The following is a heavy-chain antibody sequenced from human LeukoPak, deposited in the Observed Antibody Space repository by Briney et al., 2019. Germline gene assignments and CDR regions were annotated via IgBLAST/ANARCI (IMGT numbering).Heavy chain of an antibody. Sequence: GGSLRLSCAASGFTFDDYAMHWVRQAPGKGLEWVSSISWNSGSIGYADSVKGRFTISRDNAKNSLYLQMNSLRAEDTALYYCAKGATVVTEYYFDYWGQGTLVTVSS. CDR2: ISWNSGSI. J-gene: IGHJ4*02. CDR3: AKGATVVTEYYFDY. D-gene: IGHD4-23*01. CDR1: GFTFDDYA. V-gene: IGHV3-9*01.